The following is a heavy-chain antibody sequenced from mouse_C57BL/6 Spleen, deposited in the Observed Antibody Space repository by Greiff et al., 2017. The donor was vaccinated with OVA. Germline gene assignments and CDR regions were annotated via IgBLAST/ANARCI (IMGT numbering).Heavy chain of an antibody. Sequence: EVKLVESGGGLVKPGGSLKLSCAASGFTFSDYGMHWVRQAPEKGLEWVAYISSGSSTIYYADTVKGRFTSSRDNAKNTMFLQMTSLRSEDTAMYYCARPCRGNYYAMDYWGQGTSVTVSS. J-gene: IGHJ4*01. CDR1: GFTFSDYG. CDR3: ARPCRGNYYAMDY. CDR2: ISSGSSTI. V-gene: IGHV5-17*01.